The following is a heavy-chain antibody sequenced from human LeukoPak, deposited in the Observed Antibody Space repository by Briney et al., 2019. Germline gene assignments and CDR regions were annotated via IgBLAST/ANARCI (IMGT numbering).Heavy chain of an antibody. J-gene: IGHJ4*02. CDR3: ARGLSAMAFDY. CDR2: IIPIFGTA. D-gene: IGHD5-18*01. CDR1: GYTFTSYG. Sequence: ASVKVSCKASGYTFTSYGISWVRQAPGQGLEWMGGIIPIFGTANYAQKFQGRVTITADESTSTAYMELSSLRSEDTAVYYCARGLSAMAFDYWGQGTLVTVSS. V-gene: IGHV1-69*13.